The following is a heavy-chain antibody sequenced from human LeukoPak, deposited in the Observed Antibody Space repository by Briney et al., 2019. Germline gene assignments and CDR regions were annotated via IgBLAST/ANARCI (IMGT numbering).Heavy chain of an antibody. CDR2: IDHSGST. D-gene: IGHD3-10*01. V-gene: IGHV4-34*01. Sequence: NPSETLSLTCAVYGGSFSGYYWSWIRQPPRKGLEWIGEIDHSGSTNYNPSLQSRVTISVDTSKNQFSLKVSSVSAADTAVYYCARGNRPYGEHEAFDIWGHGTTVTVSP. CDR3: ARGNRPYGEHEAFDI. CDR1: GGSFSGYY. J-gene: IGHJ3*02.